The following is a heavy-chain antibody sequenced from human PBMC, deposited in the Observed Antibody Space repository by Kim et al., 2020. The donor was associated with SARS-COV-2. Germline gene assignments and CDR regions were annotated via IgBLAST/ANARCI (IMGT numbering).Heavy chain of an antibody. CDR3: ARARTPMIVVVINAFDI. J-gene: IGHJ3*02. D-gene: IGHD3-22*01. V-gene: IGHV4-31*03. CDR1: GCSISSGGYY. Sequence: SETLSLTCTVSGCSISSGGYYWSWIRQHPGKGLEWIGYIYYSGSTYYNPSLKSRVTISVDTSKNQFSLKLRSVTAADTAVYYCARARTPMIVVVINAFDIWGPGTMLTVSS. CDR2: IYYSGST.